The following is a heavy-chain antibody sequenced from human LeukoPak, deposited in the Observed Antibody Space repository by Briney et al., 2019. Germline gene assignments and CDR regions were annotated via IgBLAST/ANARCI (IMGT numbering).Heavy chain of an antibody. D-gene: IGHD3-22*01. Sequence: GGSLRLSCAASGFTFSSYWMHWVRQAPGKGLVWVSRINSDGSSTSYADSVKGRFTISRDNAKNSLYLQMNSLRTEDTSLYYCARDPRGPTGYDSPSRDTFDYWGQGTLVTVSS. CDR3: ARDPRGPTGYDSPSRDTFDY. CDR1: GFTFSSYW. CDR2: INSDGSST. J-gene: IGHJ4*02. V-gene: IGHV3-74*01.